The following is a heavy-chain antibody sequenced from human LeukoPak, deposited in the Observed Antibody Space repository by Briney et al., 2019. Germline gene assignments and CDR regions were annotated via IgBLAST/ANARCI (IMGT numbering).Heavy chain of an antibody. V-gene: IGHV3-74*01. J-gene: IGHJ5*02. CDR1: GFTFSSCW. CDR2: INSDGSST. D-gene: IGHD5-12*01. Sequence: GGSLRLSCAASGFTFSSCWMHWVRQAPGKGLVWVSRINSDGSSTNYADSVKGRFTISRDNAKNTLYLQMNSLRAEDTALYFCARASSHSGYEDNWFAPWGQGTLVTVSS. CDR3: ARASSHSGYEDNWFAP.